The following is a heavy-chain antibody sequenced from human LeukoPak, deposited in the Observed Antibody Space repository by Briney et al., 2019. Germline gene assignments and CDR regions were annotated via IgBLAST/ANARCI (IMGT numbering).Heavy chain of an antibody. J-gene: IGHJ5*02. CDR2: INHSGST. CDR3: ARHGVVTTPLNWFDP. D-gene: IGHD2-21*02. V-gene: IGHV4-34*01. CDR1: GGSFSGYY. Sequence: SETLSLTCAVYGGSFSGYYWSWIRQPPGKGLEWIGEINHSGSTNYNPSLKSRVTISVDTSKNQFSLKLSSVTAADTAVYYCARHGVVTTPLNWFDPWGQGTLVTVSS.